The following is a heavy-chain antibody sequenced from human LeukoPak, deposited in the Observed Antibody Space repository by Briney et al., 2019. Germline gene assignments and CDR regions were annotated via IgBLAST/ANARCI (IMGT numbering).Heavy chain of an antibody. CDR2: INPNSGGT. J-gene: IGHJ4*02. Sequence: ASVKVSCKASGYTFTCYYIHWVQQAPGQGLEWMGWINPNSGGTNYAQKFQGRVTMTRDTSISTAYMELSRLRSDDTAVYYCARGIVGATTGDWGQGTLVTVSS. CDR3: ARGIVGATTGD. V-gene: IGHV1-2*02. CDR1: GYTFTCYY. D-gene: IGHD1-26*01.